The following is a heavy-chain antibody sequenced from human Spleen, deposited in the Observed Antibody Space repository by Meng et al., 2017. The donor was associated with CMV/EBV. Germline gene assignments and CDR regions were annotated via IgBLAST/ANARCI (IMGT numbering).Heavy chain of an antibody. CDR2: ISNDGGNK. J-gene: IGHJ6*02. V-gene: IGHV3-30*04. Sequence: GGSLRLSCEASGFAFSTYVMHWVRQAPGKGLEWVAVISNDGGNKYYADSVKGRFTISRDNSKNTLYLQMNSLRPEDTAVYYCARVVEGLDVWGQGTTVTVSS. CDR1: GFAFSTYV. CDR3: ARVVEGLDV.